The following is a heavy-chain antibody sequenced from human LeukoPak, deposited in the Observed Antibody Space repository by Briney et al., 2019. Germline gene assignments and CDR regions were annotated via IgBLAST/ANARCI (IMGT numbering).Heavy chain of an antibody. CDR2: INPNSGGT. Sequence: ASVKVSCKASGYTFTRYYMHWVRQAPGQGLEWMGWINPNSGGTNYAQKFQGRVTMTRDTSISTAYMELSRLRSDDTAVYYCARGIAAATNWFDPWGQGTLVTVSS. CDR3: ARGIAAATNWFDP. CDR1: GYTFTRYY. V-gene: IGHV1-2*02. D-gene: IGHD6-13*01. J-gene: IGHJ5*02.